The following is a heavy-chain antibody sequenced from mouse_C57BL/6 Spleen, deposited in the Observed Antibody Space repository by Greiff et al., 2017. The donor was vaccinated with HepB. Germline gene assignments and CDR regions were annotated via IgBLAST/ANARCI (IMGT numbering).Heavy chain of an antibody. Sequence: VQVVESGPELVKPGASVKISCKASGYAFSSSWMNWVKQRPGKGLEWIGRIYPGDGDTNYNGKFKGKATLTADKSSSTAYMQLSSLTSEDSAVYFCARKDYFDYWGQGTTLTVSS. V-gene: IGHV1-82*01. CDR1: GYAFSSSW. J-gene: IGHJ2*01. CDR3: ARKDYFDY. CDR2: IYPGDGDT.